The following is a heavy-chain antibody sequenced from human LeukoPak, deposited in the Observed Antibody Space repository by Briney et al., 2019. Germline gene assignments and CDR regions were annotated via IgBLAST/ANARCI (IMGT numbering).Heavy chain of an antibody. CDR2: INPNSGGT. CDR1: GYTFTCYY. CDR3: ARDYGTYYDILTGYPDY. J-gene: IGHJ4*02. V-gene: IGHV1-2*02. D-gene: IGHD3-9*01. Sequence: ASVKVACKASGYTFTCYYMHWVRQAPGQGLEWMGWINPNSGGTNYAQKFQGRVTMTRDTSISTAYMELSRLRSDDTAVYYCARDYGTYYDILTGYPDYWGQGTLVTVSS.